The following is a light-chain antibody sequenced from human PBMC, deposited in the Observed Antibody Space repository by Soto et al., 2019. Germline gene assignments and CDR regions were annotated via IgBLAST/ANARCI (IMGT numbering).Light chain of an antibody. J-gene: IGKJ1*01. CDR3: LQDYAYPRT. CDR2: SAS. V-gene: IGKV1-6*01. Sequence: AIPMTQSPSSLSASVGDKVTISCRTSHGIGVDLGWYQQKPGKAPKLLIYSASTLQTGVPSRFSGSRSGTDFTLTITGLQPEDFATYYCLQDYAYPRTFGQGTKVEV. CDR1: HGIGVD.